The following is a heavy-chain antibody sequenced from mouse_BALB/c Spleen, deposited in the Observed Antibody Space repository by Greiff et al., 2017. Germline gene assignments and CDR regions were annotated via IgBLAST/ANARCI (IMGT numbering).Heavy chain of an antibody. V-gene: IGHV5-4*02. Sequence: EVHLVESGGGLVKPGGSLKLSCAASGFTFSDYYMYWVRQTPEKRLEWVATISDGGSYTYYPDSVKGRSTISRDNAKNNLYLQMSSLKSEDTAMYYCARGGGPYAMDYWGQGTSVTVSS. CDR3: ARGGGPYAMDY. J-gene: IGHJ4*01. CDR2: ISDGGSYT. CDR1: GFTFSDYY.